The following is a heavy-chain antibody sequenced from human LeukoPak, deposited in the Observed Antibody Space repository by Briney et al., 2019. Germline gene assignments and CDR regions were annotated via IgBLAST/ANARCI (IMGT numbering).Heavy chain of an antibody. CDR1: GFTFSSYA. Sequence: GTLRLSCAASGFTFSSYAMHCVRPAPGKGVGGVAVISYDGSNKYYADSVKGRFTISRDNSKNTLYLQMNSLRAEDTAVYYCAREKQWPDYYFDYWGQGTLVTVSS. V-gene: IGHV3-30-3*01. CDR3: AREKQWPDYYFDY. J-gene: IGHJ4*02. CDR2: ISYDGSNK. D-gene: IGHD6-19*01.